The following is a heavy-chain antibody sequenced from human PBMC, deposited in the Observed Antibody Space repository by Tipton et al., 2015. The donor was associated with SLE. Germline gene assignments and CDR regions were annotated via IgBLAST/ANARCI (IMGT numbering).Heavy chain of an antibody. D-gene: IGHD3-10*01. J-gene: IGHJ4*01. CDR3: ARGAKERITLVRVRPYYFDY. V-gene: IGHV4-39*07. CDR2: IYHSGST. CDR1: GGSISSSDYY. Sequence: TLSLTCTVSGGSISSSDYYWGWIRQPPGKGLEWIGTIYHSGSTYYNPSLKSRVTISVDTSKNQFSLKLTSVTAADTAVYYCARGAKERITLVRVRPYYFDYWGQGSLVTVSS.